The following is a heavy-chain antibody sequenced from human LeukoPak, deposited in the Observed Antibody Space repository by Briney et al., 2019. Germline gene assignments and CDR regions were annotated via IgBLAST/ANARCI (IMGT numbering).Heavy chain of an antibody. J-gene: IGHJ4*02. CDR2: IKQDGSEK. CDR1: GFTFSSYW. V-gene: IGHV3-7*03. D-gene: IGHD3-10*01. CDR3: ARDGGGGYYFDY. Sequence: GGSLRLSCAASGFTFSSYWMSWVRQAPGKGLEWVANIKQDGSEKYYVDSVKGRCTISRDNAKNSLYLQMNSLRAEDTAVYYWARDGGGGYYFDYWGQGTLVTVSS.